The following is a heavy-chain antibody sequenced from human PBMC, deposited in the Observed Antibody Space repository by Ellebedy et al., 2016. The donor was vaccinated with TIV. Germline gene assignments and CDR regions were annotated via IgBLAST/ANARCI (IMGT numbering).Heavy chain of an antibody. CDR2: ISAYNGNT. CDR1: GGTFSSYA. V-gene: IGHV1-18*01. J-gene: IGHJ4*02. D-gene: IGHD6-19*01. CDR3: ARARSSGWLHTPDY. Sequence: AASVQVSCKASGGTFSSYAISWVRQPPGLGLEWMGWISAYNGNTNYAQKLQGRVTMTTDTSTSTAYMELRSLRSDDTAVYYCARARSSGWLHTPDYWGQGTLVIVSS.